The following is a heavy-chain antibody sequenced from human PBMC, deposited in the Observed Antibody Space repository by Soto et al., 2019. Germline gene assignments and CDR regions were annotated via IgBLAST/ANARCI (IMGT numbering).Heavy chain of an antibody. CDR1: GFSFHEYT. J-gene: IGHJ4*02. CDR3: AKDRHPDGVWDIDW. Sequence: EVHLLESGGDLVRPGGSLRLSCAASGFSFHEYTMNWVRQAPGKGLEWVSGIYGAASGIYYADSVKGRFTISRDNSRNTVYLQMTNLRAEDTAVYYCAKDRHPDGVWDIDWWGQGARVTVSS. CDR2: IYGAASGI. D-gene: IGHD4-17*01. V-gene: IGHV3-23*01.